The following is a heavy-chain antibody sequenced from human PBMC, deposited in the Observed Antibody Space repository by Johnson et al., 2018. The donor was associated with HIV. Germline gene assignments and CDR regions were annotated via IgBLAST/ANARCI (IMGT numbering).Heavy chain of an antibody. J-gene: IGHJ3*02. CDR2: ISYDGSNK. CDR3: ASPSSGYSGVKAFDI. CDR1: GFTFSSYA. V-gene: IGHV3-30*04. Sequence: QVQLVESGGGVVQPGRSLRLSCAASGFTFSSYAMHWVRQAPGKGLEWVAVISYDGSNKYYADSVKGRFTISRDNSKNTLYLQMNSLRAEDTAVYYCASPSSGYSGVKAFDIWGQGTMVTVSS. D-gene: IGHD3-22*01.